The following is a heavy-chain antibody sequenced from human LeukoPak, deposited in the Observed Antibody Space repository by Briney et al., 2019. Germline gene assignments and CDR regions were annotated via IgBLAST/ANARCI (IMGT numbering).Heavy chain of an antibody. D-gene: IGHD1-7*01. J-gene: IGHJ4*02. Sequence: GALRLSCAASGFTFSSYAMHWVRQAPGKGLEWVALISYDGSNKYYADSVKGRFTISRDNSKNTLYLQMNSLRAEDTAFYYCAKVRVVFNWNYAYYFDYWGQGTLVTVSS. V-gene: IGHV3-30*04. CDR1: GFTFSSYA. CDR3: AKVRVVFNWNYAYYFDY. CDR2: ISYDGSNK.